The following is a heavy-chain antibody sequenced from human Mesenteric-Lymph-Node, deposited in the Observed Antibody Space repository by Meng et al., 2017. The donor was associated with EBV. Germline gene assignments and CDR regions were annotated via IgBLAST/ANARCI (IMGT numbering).Heavy chain of an antibody. V-gene: IGHV4-34*02. J-gene: IGHJ4*02. Sequence: QRWAPGRVNLLGTLSLTVAFYGGSFSGYYGGSMRQPPGKGLKWIGASNHSGSTNYNPSLKSRVTISVDTSTNQFSSELSSVTAADTAVYYCARGEKGPIDYWGQGTLVTVSS. CDR2: SNHSGST. CDR3: ARGEKGPIDY. CDR1: GGSFSGYY.